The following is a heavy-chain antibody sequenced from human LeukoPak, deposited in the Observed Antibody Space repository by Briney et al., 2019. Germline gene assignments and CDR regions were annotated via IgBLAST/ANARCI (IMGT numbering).Heavy chain of an antibody. CDR3: ARTLSTTIFGVDPFDY. J-gene: IGHJ4*02. CDR1: GLRFSSYW. V-gene: IGHV3-7*01. CDR2: IKQGGNEE. Sequence: GGSLRLSCAASGLRFSSYWMSWLRQAPGKGLEWVANIKQGGNEEYYVDSVKGRFTISRDNAENALYLQMNNLRVEDTAVYYCARTLSTTIFGVDPFDYWGQGTLVTVSS. D-gene: IGHD3-3*01.